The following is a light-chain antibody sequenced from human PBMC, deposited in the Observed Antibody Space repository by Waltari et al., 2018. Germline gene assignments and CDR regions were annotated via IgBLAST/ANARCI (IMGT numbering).Light chain of an antibody. J-gene: IGLJ1*01. CDR2: RNN. CDR1: SSNIGSNY. Sequence: QSVLTQPPSASGTPGQRAPISCPGSSSNIGSNYVYWYQQLPGTAPKLLIYRNNQRPSGFPDRFSGSKSGTSASLAISGLRSEDEADYYCAAWDDSLSVNYVFGTGTKVTVL. V-gene: IGLV1-47*01. CDR3: AAWDDSLSVNYV.